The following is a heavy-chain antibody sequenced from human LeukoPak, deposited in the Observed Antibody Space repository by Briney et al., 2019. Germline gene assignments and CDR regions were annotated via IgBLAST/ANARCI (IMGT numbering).Heavy chain of an antibody. CDR2: ITPIFGTA. D-gene: IGHD3-22*01. V-gene: IGHV1-69*05. CDR1: GGTFSSYA. Sequence: AASVKVSCKASGGTFSSYAISWVRQAPGQGLEWMGGITPIFGTANYAQKFQGRVTITTDESTSTAYMELSSLRSEDTAMYYCARASYCYDSSGYYYWGQGTLVTVSS. J-gene: IGHJ4*02. CDR3: ARASYCYDSSGYYY.